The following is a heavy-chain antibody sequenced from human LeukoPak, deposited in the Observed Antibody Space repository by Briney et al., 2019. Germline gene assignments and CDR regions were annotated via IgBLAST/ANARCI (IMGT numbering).Heavy chain of an antibody. Sequence: GGSLRLSCAASGFTFSSYGMHWVRQAPGKGLEWVAVTSYDGSNKDYADSVKGRFTISRDNSKNTLYLQMDSLRAEDTAIFYCAKRQTWLQRYYFDYWGQGTLVTVSS. D-gene: IGHD5-24*01. CDR1: GFTFSSYG. CDR3: AKRQTWLQRYYFDY. J-gene: IGHJ4*02. CDR2: TSYDGSNK. V-gene: IGHV3-30-3*02.